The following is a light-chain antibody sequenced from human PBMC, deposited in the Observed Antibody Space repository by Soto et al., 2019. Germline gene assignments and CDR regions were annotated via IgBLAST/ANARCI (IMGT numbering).Light chain of an antibody. CDR3: SSYTSSSTGV. V-gene: IGLV2-14*01. J-gene: IGLJ2*01. CDR1: SSDVGGYNY. Sequence: QSVLTQPASVSGSPGQSITISCTGTSSDVGGYNYVSWYQQHPGKAPKLMIYDVSNRPSGVSNRFSGSKSGNTASLTISGLQAEDAAYYYCSSYTSSSTGVFGGGTKLTVL. CDR2: DVS.